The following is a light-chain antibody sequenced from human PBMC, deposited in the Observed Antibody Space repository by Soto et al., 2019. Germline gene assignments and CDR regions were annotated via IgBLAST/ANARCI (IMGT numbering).Light chain of an antibody. CDR3: QQFNSYPIT. CDR1: QDVSNY. J-gene: IGKJ5*01. Sequence: DIQMTQSPSSLSASVGDRVTITCQASQDVSNYLNWYQQKLGKAPKLLIYAASTLQSGVPSRFSGSGSGTEFTLTISSLQPEDFATYYCQQFNSYPITLGQGTRLEIK. CDR2: AAS. V-gene: IGKV1-9*01.